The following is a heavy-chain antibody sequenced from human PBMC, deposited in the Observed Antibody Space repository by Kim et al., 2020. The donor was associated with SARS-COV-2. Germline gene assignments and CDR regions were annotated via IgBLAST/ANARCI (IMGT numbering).Heavy chain of an antibody. D-gene: IGHD3-3*01. J-gene: IGHJ6*02. V-gene: IGHV3-49*03. CDR3: TRFGNWGFLEWLPTPYYYYGMDV. Sequence: GGSLRLSCTASGFTFGDYAMSWFRQAPGKGLEWVGFIRSKAYGGTTEYAASVKGRFTISRDDSKSIAYLQMNSLKTEDTAVYYCTRFGNWGFLEWLPTPYYYYGMDVWGQGTTVTVSS. CDR1: GFTFGDYA. CDR2: IRSKAYGGTT.